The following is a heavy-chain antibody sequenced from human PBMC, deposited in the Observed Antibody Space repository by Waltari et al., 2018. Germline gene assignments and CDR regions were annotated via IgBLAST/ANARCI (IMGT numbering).Heavy chain of an antibody. CDR3: TRGGSMVRGGSIY. CDR1: GFTFSSSW. V-gene: IGHV3-7*01. J-gene: IGHJ4*02. CDR2: IKQDGSEK. D-gene: IGHD3-10*01. Sequence: EVQLGESGGGLVQPGGSLRLSCAASGFTFSSSWMNWVRQAPGKGLEWLATIKQDGSEKDYVDSVNGRFTISRDNAKNSLFLQMSSLRAEDTAVYYCTRGGSMVRGGSIYWGQGTLVTVSS.